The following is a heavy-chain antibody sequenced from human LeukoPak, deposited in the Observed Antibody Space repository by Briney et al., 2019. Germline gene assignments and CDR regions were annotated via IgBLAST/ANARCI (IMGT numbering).Heavy chain of an antibody. J-gene: IGHJ5*02. Sequence: GGSLRLSCAASGFTFSSYWMSWVRQAPGKGLEWVANIKQDGSEKYYVDSVKGRFTISRDNAKNSLYLQMNSLRAEDTAVYYCARGGSGWWYWFDPWGQGTLVTVSS. CDR2: IKQDGSEK. D-gene: IGHD6-19*01. V-gene: IGHV3-7*01. CDR3: ARGGSGWWYWFDP. CDR1: GFTFSSYW.